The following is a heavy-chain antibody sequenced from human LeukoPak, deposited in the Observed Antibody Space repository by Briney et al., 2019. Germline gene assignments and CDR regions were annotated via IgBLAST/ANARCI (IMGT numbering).Heavy chain of an antibody. D-gene: IGHD6-19*01. CDR1: GDSVSSKSAA. CDR2: TYYRSKWYN. V-gene: IGHV6-1*01. J-gene: IGHJ4*02. Sequence: SQTPSLACAIAGDSVSSKSAAWNWIMQSPSRGLEWLGRTYYRSKWYNDYVISVKSRIAINPDTSKNQFSLQLNSVSPEDTAVYYCARSYSSGLHYWGQGTLVTVSS. CDR3: ARSYSSGLHY.